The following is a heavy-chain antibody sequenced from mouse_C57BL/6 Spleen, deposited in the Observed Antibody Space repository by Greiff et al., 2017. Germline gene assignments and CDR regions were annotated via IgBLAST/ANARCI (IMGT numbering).Heavy chain of an antibody. CDR1: GFNIKDDY. CDR3: TKGVKAY. CDR2: IDPENGDT. J-gene: IGHJ2*01. V-gene: IGHV14-4*01. D-gene: IGHD2-2*01. Sequence: VQLKESGAELVRPGASVKLSCTASGFNIKDDYMHWVKQRPEQGLEWIGWIDPENGDTEYASKFQGKATITADTSSNTAYLQLSSLTSEDTAVYYCTKGVKAYWGQGTTLTVSS.